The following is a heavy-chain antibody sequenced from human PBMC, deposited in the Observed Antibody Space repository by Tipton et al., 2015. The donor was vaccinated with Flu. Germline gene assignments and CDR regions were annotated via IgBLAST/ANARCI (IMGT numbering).Heavy chain of an antibody. Sequence: SLRLSCAASGFTLSDYWMHWVRQVPGKGLVWLSRINSDGRTTVYADSVKGRFIISRDNAKNTLYLQMNSLRVDDTAVYYCAKDTRMATFDYWGQGILVTVSS. CDR2: INSDGRTT. D-gene: IGHD5-24*01. CDR1: GFTLSDYW. J-gene: IGHJ4*02. CDR3: AKDTRMATFDY. V-gene: IGHV3-74*01.